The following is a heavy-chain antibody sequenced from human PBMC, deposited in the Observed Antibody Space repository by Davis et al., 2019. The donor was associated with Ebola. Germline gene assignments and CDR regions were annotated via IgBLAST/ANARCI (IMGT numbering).Heavy chain of an antibody. CDR1: GFTFSSYW. CDR2: IKQDGSEK. J-gene: IGHJ6*02. CDR3: AKAHFIDGSGSLFYYYYYGMDV. D-gene: IGHD3-10*01. V-gene: IGHV3-7*01. Sequence: PGGSLRLSCAASGFTFSSYWMSWVRQAPGKGLEWVANIKQDGSEKYYADSVKGRFTISRDNSKNTLYLQMNSLRAEDTAVYYCAKAHFIDGSGSLFYYYYYGMDVWGQGTTVTVSS.